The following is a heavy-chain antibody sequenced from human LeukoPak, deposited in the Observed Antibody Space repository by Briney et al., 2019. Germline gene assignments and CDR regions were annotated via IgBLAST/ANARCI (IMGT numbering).Heavy chain of an antibody. J-gene: IGHJ4*02. Sequence: ASVKVSCKASGYTFTSYDINWVRQATGQGLEWMGWMKPNSGNTGYAQKFQGRVTMTRNTSISTAYMELSSLRSEDTAVYYCARQVEGATLPGDYWGQGTLVTVSS. V-gene: IGHV1-8*01. CDR3: ARQVEGATLPGDY. CDR2: MKPNSGNT. CDR1: GYTFTSYD. D-gene: IGHD1-26*01.